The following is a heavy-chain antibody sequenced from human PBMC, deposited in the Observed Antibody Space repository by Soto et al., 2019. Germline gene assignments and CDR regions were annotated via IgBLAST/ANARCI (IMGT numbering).Heavy chain of an antibody. CDR3: ARPNLVGYSYGYNYVMDV. CDR2: IDPSDSYT. V-gene: IGHV5-10-1*01. Sequence: GESLKISCKGSGYSFTSYWISWVRQMPGKGLEWMGRIDPSDSYTNYGPSFQGHVTISADKSISTAYLQWSSLKASDTAMYYCARPNLVGYSYGYNYVMDVWGQGTTVTVSS. J-gene: IGHJ6*02. CDR1: GYSFTSYW. D-gene: IGHD5-18*01.